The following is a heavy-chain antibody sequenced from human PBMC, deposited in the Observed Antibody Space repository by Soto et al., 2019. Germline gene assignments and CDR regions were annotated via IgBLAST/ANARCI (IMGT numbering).Heavy chain of an antibody. J-gene: IGHJ6*02. CDR3: ARDQGYSSGVGMDV. D-gene: IGHD6-19*01. CDR2: IIPIFGTA. CDR1: GGTFSSYA. Sequence: GASVKVSCKASGGTFSSYAISWVRQAPGQGLEWMGGIIPIFGTANYAQKFQGRVTITADESTSTAYMELSSLRSEDTAVYYCARDQGYSSGVGMDVWGQGTTVTVSS. V-gene: IGHV1-69*13.